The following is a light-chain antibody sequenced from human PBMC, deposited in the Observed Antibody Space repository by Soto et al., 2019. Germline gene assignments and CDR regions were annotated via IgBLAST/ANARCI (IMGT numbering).Light chain of an antibody. CDR2: EGS. Sequence: QSVLTHPASVSWSPGHSITISCTGTSSDVGNYKFVSWYQQHPGKAPKLMIYEGSKRPSGVSNRFSGSKSGNTASLTISGLQAEEEADYFCCSYAGGSNVFGTGTKVTVL. V-gene: IGLV2-23*03. J-gene: IGLJ1*01. CDR3: CSYAGGSNV. CDR1: SSDVGNYKF.